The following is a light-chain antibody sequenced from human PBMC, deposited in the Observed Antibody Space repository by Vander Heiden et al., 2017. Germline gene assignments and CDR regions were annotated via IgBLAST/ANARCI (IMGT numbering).Light chain of an antibody. V-gene: IGKV1-33*01. J-gene: IGKJ4*01. CDR1: QDISNY. CDR2: DAS. CDR3: QQYDNLPLT. Sequence: DIQMTQSSSSLPASVGERVTITCQASQDISNYLNWYQQKPGKAPKLLIYDASNLETGVPSRFSGSGSGTDFTFTISSLQPEDIATYYCQQYDNLPLTFGGGTKVEIK.